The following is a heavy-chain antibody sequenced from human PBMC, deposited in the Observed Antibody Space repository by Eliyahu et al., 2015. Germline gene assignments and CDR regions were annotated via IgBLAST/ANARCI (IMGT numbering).Heavy chain of an antibody. CDR1: GFTVSSXW. CDR2: ISSSSSYI. Sequence: EVQLVESGGGLVQXGGSLXXSCAXSGFTVSSXWMGWVRQAPGKGLEWVSSISSSSSYIYYADSVKGRFTISRDNAKNSLYLQMNSLRAEDTAVYYCARDSDFWSGYYSGGGDYWGQGTLVTVSS. J-gene: IGHJ4*02. D-gene: IGHD3-3*01. CDR3: ARDSDFWSGYYSGGGDY. V-gene: IGHV3-21*01.